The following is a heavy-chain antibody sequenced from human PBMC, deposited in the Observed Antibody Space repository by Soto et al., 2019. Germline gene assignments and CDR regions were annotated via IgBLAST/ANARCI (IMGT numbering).Heavy chain of an antibody. D-gene: IGHD6-19*01. J-gene: IGHJ4*02. CDR2: ISGSGGST. CDR1: GFTFSSYA. Sequence: GGSLRLSCAASGFTFSSYAMSWVRQAPGKGLEWVSAISGSGGSTYYADSVKGRFTISRDNSENTLYLQMNSLRAEDTAVYYCAKDSQWLGYYFDYWGQGTLVTVSS. V-gene: IGHV3-23*01. CDR3: AKDSQWLGYYFDY.